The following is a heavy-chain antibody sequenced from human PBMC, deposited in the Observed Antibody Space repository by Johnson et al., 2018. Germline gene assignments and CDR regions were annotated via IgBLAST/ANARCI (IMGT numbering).Heavy chain of an antibody. J-gene: IGHJ3*02. D-gene: IGHD6-6*01. V-gene: IGHV3-30*03. Sequence: QVQLVESGGGLVQPGGSLRLSCVGSGFTFSSYGMHWVRQAPGKGLAWVAVISFDGSNKYYADSVKGRFTISRENAKNSLYLQMNSLRAGDTAVYYCARGEFVDAFDIWGQGTMVTVSS. CDR3: ARGEFVDAFDI. CDR2: ISFDGSNK. CDR1: GFTFSSYG.